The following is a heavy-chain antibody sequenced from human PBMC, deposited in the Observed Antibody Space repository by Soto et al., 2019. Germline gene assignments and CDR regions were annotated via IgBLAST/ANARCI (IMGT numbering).Heavy chain of an antibody. CDR2: ISWNSGSI. V-gene: IGHV3-9*01. CDR1: GFTFDDYA. CDR3: AKVRRYVSGSYYNPFDY. J-gene: IGHJ4*02. Sequence: PGGSLRLSYAASGFTFDDYAMHWVRQAPGKGLEWVSGISWNSGSIGYADSVKGRFTISRDNAKNSLYLQMNSLRAEDTALYYCAKVRRYVSGSYYNPFDYWGQGTLVTVSS. D-gene: IGHD3-10*01.